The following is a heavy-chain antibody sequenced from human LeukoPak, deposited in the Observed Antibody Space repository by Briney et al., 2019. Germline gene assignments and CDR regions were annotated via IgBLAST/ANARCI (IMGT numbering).Heavy chain of an antibody. CDR2: IKEDGSEE. J-gene: IGHJ3*01. CDR3: ARDWLAGNPYHAFDL. CDR1: GFTFSSYW. Sequence: GGFLRLSCAASGFTFSSYWMSWVRQAPGKGLECGANIKEDGSEEYYVDSVKGRFSISRDNAKNSLYLQMNSLRAEDTAVYYCARDWLAGNPYHAFDLWGKGTMVTVSS. D-gene: IGHD3-22*01. V-gene: IGHV3-7*01.